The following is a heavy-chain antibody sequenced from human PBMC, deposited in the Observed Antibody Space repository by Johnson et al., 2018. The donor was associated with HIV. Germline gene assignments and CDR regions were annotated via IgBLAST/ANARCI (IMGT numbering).Heavy chain of an antibody. CDR1: GFSFSRFG. V-gene: IGHV3-33*01. J-gene: IGHJ3*02. Sequence: QVQLVESGGGVVQPGRSLRLSCAASGFSFSRFGMHWVRQAPGKGLEWVAFIWHDGRDVYYADSVKGRFTISRDNSKNTLYLQLNSLRAEDTAVYYCARLAIDYSSGWYGLAFDIWGQGTMVTVSS. D-gene: IGHD6-19*01. CDR3: ARLAIDYSSGWYGLAFDI. CDR2: IWHDGRDV.